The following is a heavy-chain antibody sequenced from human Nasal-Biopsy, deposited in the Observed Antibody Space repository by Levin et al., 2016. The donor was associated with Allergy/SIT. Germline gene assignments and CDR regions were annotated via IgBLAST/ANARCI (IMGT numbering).Heavy chain of an antibody. CDR1: EFSFSGHW. Sequence: GESLKISCAASEFSFSGHWMYWVRQAPGMGLEWVANINHNGDRIYYTDSVRGRFTISRDNAKNSLFLQMKNLTANDTAVYFCACGDKIDYWGRGTLVTVSS. J-gene: IGHJ4*02. CDR3: ACGDKIDY. V-gene: IGHV3-7*01. CDR2: INHNGDRI.